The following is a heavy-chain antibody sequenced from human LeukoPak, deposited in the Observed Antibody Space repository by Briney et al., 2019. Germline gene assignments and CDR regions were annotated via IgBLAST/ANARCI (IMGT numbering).Heavy chain of an antibody. Sequence: PRASVKVSCKASGYTFTSYYMHWVRQAPGQGLEWMGIINPSGGSTSYAQKFQGRVTMTRDTSTSTVYMELSSLRSEDTAVYYCARKNNNYYDSSGYYYYWGQGTLVTVSS. CDR1: GYTFTSYY. CDR3: ARKNNNYYDSSGYYYY. J-gene: IGHJ4*02. CDR2: INPSGGST. D-gene: IGHD3-22*01. V-gene: IGHV1-46*01.